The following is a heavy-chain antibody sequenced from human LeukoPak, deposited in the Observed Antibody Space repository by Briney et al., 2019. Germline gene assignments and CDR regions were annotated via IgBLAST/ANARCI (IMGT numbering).Heavy chain of an antibody. J-gene: IGHJ4*02. V-gene: IGHV3-23*01. CDR3: VKERDRGIEVADDFDY. CDR1: GFTFSMYS. D-gene: IGHD6-19*01. Sequence: QPGGSLRLSCEGTGFTFSMYSMAWVRQAPGKGLEWVSVINDRGGYIQDADSVKGRFTISRDNSQNTLFLQMNSLRDEDTAVYYCVKERDRGIEVADDFDYWGQGTLVTVSS. CDR2: INDRGGYI.